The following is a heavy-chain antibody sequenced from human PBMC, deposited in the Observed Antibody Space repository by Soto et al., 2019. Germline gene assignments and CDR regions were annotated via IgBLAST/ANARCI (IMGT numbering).Heavy chain of an antibody. V-gene: IGHV4-59*01. Sequence: QVQLQESGPGLVKPSETLSLTCSISGGSISDYQWSWIRQPPGKGLEWIGNIYYSGRTNYNPSLKGRVTISLETSTKQFSLRLRSVTAADTAVYYCARMRGLGEISPYFDSWGQGALVTVSS. D-gene: IGHD3-16*02. CDR2: IYYSGRT. CDR3: ARMRGLGEISPYFDS. J-gene: IGHJ4*02. CDR1: GGSISDYQ.